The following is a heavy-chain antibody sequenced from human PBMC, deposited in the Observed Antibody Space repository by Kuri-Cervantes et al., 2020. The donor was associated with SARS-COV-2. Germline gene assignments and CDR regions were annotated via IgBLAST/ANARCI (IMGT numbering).Heavy chain of an antibody. Sequence: GGSLRLSCVVSGFTVSTNYMSWVRQAPGKGLEWVSVIYTGGSSHCADSVRGRFTISRDKSKNTLYLQMNSLRVEDTAVYYCARDPSTGWSRYFYGMDVWGQGTTVTVSS. V-gene: IGHV3-53*01. CDR3: ARDPSTGWSRYFYGMDV. CDR2: IYTGGSS. CDR1: GFTVSTNY. J-gene: IGHJ6*02. D-gene: IGHD6-19*01.